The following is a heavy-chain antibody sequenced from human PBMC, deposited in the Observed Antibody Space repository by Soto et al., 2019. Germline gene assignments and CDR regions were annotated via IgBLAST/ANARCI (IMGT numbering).Heavy chain of an antibody. V-gene: IGHV4-61*01. D-gene: IGHD5-12*01. J-gene: IGHJ4*02. CDR3: ARDGDGYNY. CDR2: IYSSGST. Sequence: QVQLQESGPGLVKPSETLSLTCTVSGGSVSSGSYYWSWIRQPPGKGLEWIGYIYSSGSTSYNPSLKSRVTISVDTSKNQFSLILSSVTAADTAVYYCARDGDGYNYWGQGTLVTVSS. CDR1: GGSVSSGSYY.